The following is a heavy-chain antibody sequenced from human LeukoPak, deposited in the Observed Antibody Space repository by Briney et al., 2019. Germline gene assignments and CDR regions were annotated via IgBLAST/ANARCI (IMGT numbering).Heavy chain of an antibody. Sequence: GGSLRLSCAASGFTFHDYGMSWVRQGPGKGLEWVSAINWNGDGTGYAESVKGRFTISRDNAKNSLYLQMNSLRAEDTAVYYCAKGGTTVDQADAFDIWGQGTMVTVSS. CDR2: INWNGDGT. J-gene: IGHJ3*02. CDR3: AKGGTTVDQADAFDI. CDR1: GFTFHDYG. D-gene: IGHD4-23*01. V-gene: IGHV3-20*04.